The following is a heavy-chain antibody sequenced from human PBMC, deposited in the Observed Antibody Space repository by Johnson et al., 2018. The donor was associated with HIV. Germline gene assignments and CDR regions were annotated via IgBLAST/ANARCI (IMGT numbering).Heavy chain of an antibody. CDR3: ARACSAAHCYSAQAFDI. V-gene: IGHV3-7*01. CDR1: GFTFSNAW. J-gene: IGHJ3*02. D-gene: IGHD2-15*01. CDR2: IKQDGSEK. Sequence: VQLVESGGGLVKPGGSLRLSCAASGFTFSNAWMSWVRQAPGKGLEWVANIKQDGSEKYYVDSVKGRFTISRDNAKNSLYLQIDSLRAGDTAVYYCARACSAAHCYSAQAFDIWGQGTMVTVSS.